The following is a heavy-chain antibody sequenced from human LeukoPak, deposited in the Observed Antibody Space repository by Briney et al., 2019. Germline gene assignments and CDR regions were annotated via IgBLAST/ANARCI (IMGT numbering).Heavy chain of an antibody. V-gene: IGHV3-30*18. CDR3: AKQSSAWYTAPNDY. D-gene: IGHD6-19*01. Sequence: PGGSLRLSCAASGFTFSSYGMHGVRQAPGKGLEGVAGTSYDGSNQYYADSVKGRFTISRDNSKNTLYLQMNSLRAEDTAVYYCAKQSSAWYTAPNDYWGQGTLVTVSS. CDR1: GFTFSSYG. CDR2: TSYDGSNQ. J-gene: IGHJ4*02.